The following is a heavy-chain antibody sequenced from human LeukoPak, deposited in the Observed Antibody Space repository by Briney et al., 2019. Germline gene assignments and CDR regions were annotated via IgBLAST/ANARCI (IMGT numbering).Heavy chain of an antibody. J-gene: IGHJ3*01. CDR3: ARLRAFDV. D-gene: IGHD2-21*02. CDR2: ISTSSSYI. CDR1: GFTFSSYS. V-gene: IGHV3-21*01. Sequence: PGGSLRLSCAASGFTFSSYSMNWVRQAPGKGLEWVSFISTSSSYIHNADSVKGRFTISRDNAENSLYLQMNSLRAEDTAVYYCARLRAFDVWGQGTMVTVSS.